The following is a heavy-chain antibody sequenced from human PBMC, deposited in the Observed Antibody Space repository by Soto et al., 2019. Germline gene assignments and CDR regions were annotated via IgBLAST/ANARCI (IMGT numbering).Heavy chain of an antibody. CDR3: ARARGAVTTLVDY. Sequence: GGSLRLSCAASGFTFSSYSMNWVRQAPGKGLEWVSSISSSSSYIYYADSVKGRFTISRDNAKNSLYLQMNRLRAENTAVYYCARARGAVTTLVDYWGQGTLVTVS. CDR2: ISSSSSYI. D-gene: IGHD4-17*01. J-gene: IGHJ4*02. CDR1: GFTFSSYS. V-gene: IGHV3-21*01.